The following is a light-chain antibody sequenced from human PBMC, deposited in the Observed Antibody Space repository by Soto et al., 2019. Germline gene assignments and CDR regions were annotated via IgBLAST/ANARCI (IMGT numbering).Light chain of an antibody. V-gene: IGKV1-39*01. CDR1: QSISSY. Sequence: DIQMTQSPSSLSASVGDRVTITCRTSQSISSYLNWYQQKPGKAPKLLIYAASSLQSGVPSRFSGSGSGTDFTLTISNLQPEDFATYYCQQYYSFPWTFGQGTKVEIK. J-gene: IGKJ1*01. CDR3: QQYYSFPWT. CDR2: AAS.